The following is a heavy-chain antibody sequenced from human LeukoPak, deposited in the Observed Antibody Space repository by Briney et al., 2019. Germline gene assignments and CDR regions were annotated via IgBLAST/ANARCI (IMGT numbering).Heavy chain of an antibody. CDR1: GFTFSSYA. D-gene: IGHD2/OR15-2a*01. Sequence: PGGSLRLSCAASGFTFSSYAMSWVRQAPGKGLEWVSAISGSGGSTYYADSVKGRFTISRDNSKNTLYLQMNSLRAEDTAVYYCAKGQGGYFLYYGMDVWGQGTTVTVSS. V-gene: IGHV3-23*01. J-gene: IGHJ6*02. CDR2: ISGSGGST. CDR3: AKGQGGYFLYYGMDV.